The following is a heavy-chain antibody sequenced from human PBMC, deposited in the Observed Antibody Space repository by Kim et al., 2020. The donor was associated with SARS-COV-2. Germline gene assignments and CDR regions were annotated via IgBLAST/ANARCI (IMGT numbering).Heavy chain of an antibody. Sequence: GGSLRLSCAASGFMFSSYAMSWVRQAPGKGLEWVSTISGRGGDTYYADSVKGRFTISRGNSVNTLNLQMNSLRAEDTAVYYCAKCAYVGPKKYYYYGMDVWGQGTTVTVSS. CDR3: AKCAYVGPKKYYYYGMDV. V-gene: IGHV3-23*01. J-gene: IGHJ6*02. D-gene: IGHD3-10*01. CDR1: GFMFSSYA. CDR2: ISGRGGDT.